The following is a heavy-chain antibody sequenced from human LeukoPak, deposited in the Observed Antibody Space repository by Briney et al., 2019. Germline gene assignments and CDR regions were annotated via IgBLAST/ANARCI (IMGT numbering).Heavy chain of an antibody. Sequence: PGGSLRLSCAASGFTFSSYDIHWVRQAPGKGLEWVAVISYDGSNKYYADSVKGRFTISRDNSKNTLYLQMNSLKTEDTAVYYCTASSGWYYFDYWGQGTLVTVSS. CDR1: GFTFSSYD. D-gene: IGHD6-19*01. V-gene: IGHV3-30-3*01. CDR2: ISYDGSNK. CDR3: TASSGWYYFDY. J-gene: IGHJ4*02.